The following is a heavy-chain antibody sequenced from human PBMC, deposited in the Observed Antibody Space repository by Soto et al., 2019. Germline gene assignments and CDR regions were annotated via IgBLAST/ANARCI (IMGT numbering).Heavy chain of an antibody. V-gene: IGHV1-69*13. Sequence: SVKVSCKASGGTFSSYAISWLRQAPGQGLEWMGGIIPIFGTANYAQKFQGRVTITADESTSTAYMELSSLRSEDTAVYYCARDRNIVATIYNYYGMDVWGQGTTVTVSS. CDR1: GGTFSSYA. D-gene: IGHD5-12*01. CDR3: ARDRNIVATIYNYYGMDV. CDR2: IIPIFGTA. J-gene: IGHJ6*02.